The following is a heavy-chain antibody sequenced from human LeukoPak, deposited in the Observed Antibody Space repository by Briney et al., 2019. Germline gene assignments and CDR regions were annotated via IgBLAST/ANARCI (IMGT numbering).Heavy chain of an antibody. CDR1: GGSISSYY. V-gene: IGHV4-59*12. D-gene: IGHD2-2*03. CDR2: VYHSGTT. J-gene: IGHJ4*02. Sequence: SETLSLTCTVSGGSISSYYWSWIRQPPGKGLEWIGYVYHSGTTNYNPSLESRVTISVDNSKNQFSLSLSSVTAADTAVYYCARNGGYCLDSWGQGTLVTVSS. CDR3: ARNGGYCLDS.